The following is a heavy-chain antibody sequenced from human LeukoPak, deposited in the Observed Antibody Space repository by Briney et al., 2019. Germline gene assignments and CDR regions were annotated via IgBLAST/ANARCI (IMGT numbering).Heavy chain of an antibody. V-gene: IGHV3-53*01. J-gene: IGHJ5*02. CDR3: AKMAAQQFDP. Sequence: PGRSLRLSCVASGFTFSIFGMHWVRQAPGRGLEWVSVIYSGGSTYYADSVKGRFTISRDNSKNTLYLQMNSLRAEDTAVYYCAKMAAQQFDPWGQGTLVTVSS. D-gene: IGHD2-8*01. CDR2: IYSGGST. CDR1: GFTFSIFG.